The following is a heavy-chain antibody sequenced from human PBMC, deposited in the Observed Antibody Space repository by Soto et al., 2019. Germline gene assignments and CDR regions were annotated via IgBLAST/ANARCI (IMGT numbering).Heavy chain of an antibody. Sequence: TLSLTCTVSGGSISSGGYYWSWNRQHPGKGLEWIGYIYYSGSTYYNPSLKSRVTISVDTSKNQFSLKLSSVTAADTAVYYCARYYYDLNHYYYYGMDVWGQGTTVTVSS. CDR3: ARYYYDLNHYYYYGMDV. CDR2: IYYSGST. CDR1: GGSISSGGYY. D-gene: IGHD3-22*01. J-gene: IGHJ6*02. V-gene: IGHV4-31*03.